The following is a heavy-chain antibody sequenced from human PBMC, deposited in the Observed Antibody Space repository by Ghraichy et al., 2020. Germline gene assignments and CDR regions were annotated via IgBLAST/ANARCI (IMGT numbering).Heavy chain of an antibody. V-gene: IGHV4-34*01. D-gene: IGHD2-2*02. J-gene: IGHJ5*02. CDR3: ARAKGYCSSTSCYTRWFDP. CDR1: GGSFSGYY. Sequence: ESLNISCAVYGGSFSGYYWSWIRQPPGKGLEWIGEINHSGSTNYNPSLKSRVTISVDTSKNQFSLKLSSVTAADTAVYYCARAKGYCSSTSCYTRWFDPGGQGTLVTVSS. CDR2: INHSGST.